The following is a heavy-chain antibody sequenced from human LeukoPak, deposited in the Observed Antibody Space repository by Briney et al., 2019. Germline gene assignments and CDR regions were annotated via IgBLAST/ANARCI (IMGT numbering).Heavy chain of an antibody. V-gene: IGHV3-74*01. CDR1: GFTFSNYW. Sequence: GGSLRLSCAASGFTFSNYWMHWVRQAPGKWLVWVSRINSDGSSTRYADSVKGRFTISRDNAKNTLYLQMNSLRAEDTAVYYCARDTSNSPDYWGQGTLVTVSS. D-gene: IGHD4-11*01. J-gene: IGHJ4*02. CDR2: INSDGSST. CDR3: ARDTSNSPDY.